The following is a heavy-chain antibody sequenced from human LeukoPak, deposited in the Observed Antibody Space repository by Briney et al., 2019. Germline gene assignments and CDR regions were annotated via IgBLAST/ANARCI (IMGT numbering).Heavy chain of an antibody. CDR2: IHYSGNT. CDR3: ARGRYGPRLGN. CDR1: GGSISGYY. J-gene: IGHJ4*02. Sequence: SETLSLTCTVSGGSISGYYWSWIRQPPGKGLEWIGYIHYSGNTNYSPFLKSRVIMSVDRSKNQFSLRLTSVTAADTAVYYCARGRYGPRLGNWGQGTLVTVSS. V-gene: IGHV4-59*12. D-gene: IGHD3-16*01.